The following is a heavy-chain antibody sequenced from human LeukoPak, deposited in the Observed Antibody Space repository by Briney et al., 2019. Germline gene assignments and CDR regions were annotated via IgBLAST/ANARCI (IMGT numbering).Heavy chain of an antibody. J-gene: IGHJ3*02. D-gene: IGHD3-16*01. CDR3: ARVGGAFDI. V-gene: IGHV4-38-2*01. CDR2: VYHSGST. Sequence: SETLSLTSAVSGYSISTGNYWGWIRQPPGKGLEWIGSVYHSGSTYYNPSLKSRVTISVDTSKNQFSLRLSSVIAADTAEYYCARVGGAFDIWGQGTTVTVSS. CDR1: GYSISTGNY.